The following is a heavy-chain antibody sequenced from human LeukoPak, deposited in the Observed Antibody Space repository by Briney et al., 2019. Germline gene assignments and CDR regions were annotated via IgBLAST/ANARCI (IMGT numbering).Heavy chain of an antibody. D-gene: IGHD6-6*01. CDR1: GFTVSSNY. CDR3: AKYGYSSSSTTIDY. J-gene: IGHJ4*02. CDR2: IYSDSGGST. Sequence: GGSLRLSCAASGFTVSSNYMSWVRQAPGKGLEWVSVIYSDSGGSTYYADSVKGRFTMSRDDSKNTLYLHMNSLRAEDTAVYYCAKYGYSSSSTTIDYWGQGTLVTVSS. V-gene: IGHV3-66*01.